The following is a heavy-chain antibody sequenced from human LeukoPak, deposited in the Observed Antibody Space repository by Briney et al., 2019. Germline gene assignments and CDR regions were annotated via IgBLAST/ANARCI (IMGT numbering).Heavy chain of an antibody. CDR1: VYTFTSYG. D-gene: IGHD3-3*01. J-gene: IGHJ3*02. CDR3: ARVYYDFWSGYEYDAFYI. Sequence: ASVKVSCKASVYTFTSYGITWVRQAPGQGLEWMGWISAYNGNTHYAQKLQGRDTMTTDTSTNTAYVELRSLRSGDTGVYYCARVYYDFWSGYEYDAFYIWGQGTMVTVS. CDR2: ISAYNGNT. V-gene: IGHV1-18*01.